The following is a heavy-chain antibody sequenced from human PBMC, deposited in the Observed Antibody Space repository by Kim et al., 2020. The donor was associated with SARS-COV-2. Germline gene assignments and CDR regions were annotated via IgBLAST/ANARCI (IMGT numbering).Heavy chain of an antibody. CDR3: ARLSITMVRGVITPFDY. V-gene: IGHV4-34*01. D-gene: IGHD3-10*01. CDR1: GGSFSGYY. CDR2: INHSGSP. Sequence: SETLSLTCAVHGGSFSGYYWSWLRQPPGKGLEWIGEINHSGSPNYNPSLKSRVTISVDTSKNQFSLKLSSVTAADTAVYYCARLSITMVRGVITPFDYWGQGTLVTVSS. J-gene: IGHJ4*02.